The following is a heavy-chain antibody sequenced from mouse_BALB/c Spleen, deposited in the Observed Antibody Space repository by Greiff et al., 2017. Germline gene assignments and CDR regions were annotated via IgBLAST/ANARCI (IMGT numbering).Heavy chain of an antibody. J-gene: IGHJ4*01. V-gene: IGHV3-8*02. Sequence: EVKLQESGPSLVKPSQTLSLTCSVTGDSITSGYWNWIRKFPGNKLEYMGYISYSGSTYYNPSLKSRISITRDTSKNQYYLQLNSVTTEDTATYYCARYGSSRPYAMDYWGQGTSVTVSS. CDR3: ARYGSSRPYAMDY. CDR1: GDSITSGY. CDR2: ISYSGST. D-gene: IGHD1-1*01.